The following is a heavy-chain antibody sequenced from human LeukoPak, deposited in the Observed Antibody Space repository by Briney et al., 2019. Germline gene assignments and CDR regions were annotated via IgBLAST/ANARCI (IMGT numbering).Heavy chain of an antibody. V-gene: IGHV3-30*04. CDR1: GFTFSSYA. Sequence: GGSPRLSCAASGFTFSSYAMHWVRRAPGKGLEWVAVISYDGSNKYYADSVKGRFTISRDNSKNTLYLQMNSLRAEDTAVYYCARDRRDYGYFDYWGQGTLVTVSS. D-gene: IGHD4-17*01. CDR2: ISYDGSNK. CDR3: ARDRRDYGYFDY. J-gene: IGHJ4*02.